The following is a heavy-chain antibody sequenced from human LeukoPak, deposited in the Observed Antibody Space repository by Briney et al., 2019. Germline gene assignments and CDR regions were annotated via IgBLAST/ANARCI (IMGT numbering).Heavy chain of an antibody. D-gene: IGHD3-3*01. CDR1: GSSISGGSYC. Sequence: SETLSLTSTVSGSSISGGSYCWSWIRQPAGEGLEWIGRIYTSGSTNYNPSLKSRVTISVDTSKNQFSLKLSSVTAADTAVYYCARGRRYDFWSGYYSGWFDPWGQGTLVTVSS. CDR3: ARGRRYDFWSGYYSGWFDP. J-gene: IGHJ5*02. V-gene: IGHV4-61*02. CDR2: IYTSGST.